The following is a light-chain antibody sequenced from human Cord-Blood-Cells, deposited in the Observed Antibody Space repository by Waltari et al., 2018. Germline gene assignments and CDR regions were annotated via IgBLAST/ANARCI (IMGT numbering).Light chain of an antibody. CDR1: SSDVGGNHY. Sequence: ALTQPASVSGSPRQSTTISCPGTSSDVGGNHYFSWYQQHPGKTPKLMIYDVNKRPSGVSNRFSGSKSGNTASLTISGLQAEDEADYYCSSYTSSSTLVFGGGTKLTVL. J-gene: IGLJ2*01. CDR3: SSYTSSSTLV. CDR2: DVN. V-gene: IGLV2-14*01.